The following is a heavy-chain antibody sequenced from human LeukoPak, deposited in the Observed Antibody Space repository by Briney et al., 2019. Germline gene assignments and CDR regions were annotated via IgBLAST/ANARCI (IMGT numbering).Heavy chain of an antibody. V-gene: IGHV1-18*01. J-gene: IGHJ4*02. CDR2: ISVYYGDT. D-gene: IGHD2-15*01. CDR1: GYTFTNYG. CDR3: ARDWDCSGGSCHPHYFDY. Sequence: ASVKVSCKTFGYTFTNYGIGWVRQAPGQGLEWMGWISVYYGDTKYAEKLQGRVTMTTDTSTSTAYMELRSLRSDDTAVYYCARDWDCSGGSCHPHYFDYWGQETLVTVSS.